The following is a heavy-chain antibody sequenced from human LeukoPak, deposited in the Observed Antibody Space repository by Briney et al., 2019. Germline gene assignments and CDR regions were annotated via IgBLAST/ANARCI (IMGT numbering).Heavy chain of an antibody. J-gene: IGHJ4*02. Sequence: SGGSLTLYCAASSFTFDNYAMLWLPQALGQGLVWVSGIAWNSGNTAFADPVKGRFTISRDNAENSLYLQMNSLTPEDTAFYFCANDMDSYGSGSSYNPWGPFDSWGQGTLVTVSS. CDR3: ANDMDSYGSGSSYNPWGPFDS. CDR1: SFTFDNYA. V-gene: IGHV3-9*01. D-gene: IGHD3-10*01. CDR2: IAWNSGNT.